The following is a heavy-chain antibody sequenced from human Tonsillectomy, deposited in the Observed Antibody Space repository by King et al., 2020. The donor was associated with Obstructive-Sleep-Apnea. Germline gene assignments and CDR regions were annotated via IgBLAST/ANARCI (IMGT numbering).Heavy chain of an antibody. Sequence: QLVQSGAEVKKPGASVKVSCKASGYTFTGYSMHWVRQAPGQGLEWMGWINPHSGFTKYAQRFQGRVTMTRDTSISTAYMEPCRLRADDTAVYYCARDLDTVVVPAAGDYWGQGTLVTVSS. J-gene: IGHJ4*02. D-gene: IGHD2-2*03. CDR3: ARDLDTVVVPAAGDY. CDR1: GYTFTGYS. V-gene: IGHV1-2*02. CDR2: INPHSGFT.